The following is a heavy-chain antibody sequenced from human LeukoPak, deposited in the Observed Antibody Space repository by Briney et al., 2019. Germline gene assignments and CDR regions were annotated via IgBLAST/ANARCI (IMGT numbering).Heavy chain of an antibody. J-gene: IGHJ4*02. V-gene: IGHV3-23*01. CDR1: GFTFSSYA. D-gene: IGHD2-15*01. Sequence: GGSLRLSCVASGFTFSSYAMNWVRQAPGKGLEWVSVVSVSGDTTYFADSVKGRFTISRDNSKNTLYLQMNSLRADDTAIYYCAKVVSGGNCDQSDYWGQGTLVTVSS. CDR2: VSVSGDTT. CDR3: AKVVSGGNCDQSDY.